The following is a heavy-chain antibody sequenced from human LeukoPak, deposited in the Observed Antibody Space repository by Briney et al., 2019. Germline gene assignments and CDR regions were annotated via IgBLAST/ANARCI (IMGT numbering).Heavy chain of an antibody. CDR1: GGSTSSYY. Sequence: SETLSLTCTVSGGSTSSYYWSWIRQPPGKGLEWIGYIYYSGSTNYNPSLKSRLTISIDASKNQFSLKLSSVTAADTAVYYCARHSGAGTGFVYWGQGTLVTVSS. V-gene: IGHV4-59*08. CDR2: IYYSGST. D-gene: IGHD6-19*01. CDR3: ARHSGAGTGFVY. J-gene: IGHJ4*02.